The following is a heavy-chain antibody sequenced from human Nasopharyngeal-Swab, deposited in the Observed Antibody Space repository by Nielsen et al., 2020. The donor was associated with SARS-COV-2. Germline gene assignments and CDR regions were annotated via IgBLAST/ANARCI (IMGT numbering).Heavy chain of an antibody. J-gene: IGHJ6*02. V-gene: IGHV3-30-3*02. CDR3: AKVARDIVVVPAAMKAYYYYGMDV. CDR2: ISYDGSNK. Sequence: RQPPGKGLEWVAVISYDGSNKYYADSVKGRFTISRDNSKNTLYLQMNSLRAEDTAVYYCAKVARDIVVVPAAMKAYYYYGMDVWGQGTTVTVSS. D-gene: IGHD2-2*01.